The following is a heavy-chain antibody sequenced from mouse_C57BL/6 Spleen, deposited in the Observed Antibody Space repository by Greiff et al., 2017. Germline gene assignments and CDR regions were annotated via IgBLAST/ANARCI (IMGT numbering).Heavy chain of an antibody. Sequence: EVQRVESGGGLVKPGGSLKLSCAASGFTFSDYGMHWVRQAPEQGLEWVAYISSGSSTIYYADTVKGRFTISRDNAKNTLFLQMTSLRSEDTAMYYCARPYYGNFFYFDYWGQGTTLTVSS. D-gene: IGHD2-10*01. CDR2: ISSGSSTI. J-gene: IGHJ2*01. CDR1: GFTFSDYG. V-gene: IGHV5-17*01. CDR3: ARPYYGNFFYFDY.